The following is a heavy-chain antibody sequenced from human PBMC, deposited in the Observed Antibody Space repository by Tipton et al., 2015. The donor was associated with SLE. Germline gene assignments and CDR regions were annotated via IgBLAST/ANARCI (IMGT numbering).Heavy chain of an antibody. V-gene: IGHV4-34*01. Sequence: TLSLTCAVYGGSFSGYYWSWIRQPPGKGLEWIGEINHSGSTNYNPSLKSRVTISVDTSKNQFSLKLSSVTAADTAVYYCARGGRGSSWGNWDYWGQGTLVTVSS. CDR3: ARGGRGSSWGNWDY. J-gene: IGHJ4*02. CDR2: INHSGST. CDR1: GGSFSGYY. D-gene: IGHD6-6*01.